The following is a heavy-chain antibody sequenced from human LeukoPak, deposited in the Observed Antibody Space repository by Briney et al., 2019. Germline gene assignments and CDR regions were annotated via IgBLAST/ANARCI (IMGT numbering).Heavy chain of an antibody. CDR3: ARAPFDILTGYYCLDY. V-gene: IGHV1-3*01. D-gene: IGHD3-9*01. Sequence: ASVKVSCKASGYTFTSYAMHWVRQAPGQRLERMGWINAGNGNTKYSQKFQGRVTITRDTSASTAYMELSSLRSEDTAVYYCARAPFDILTGYYCLDYWGQGTLVTVSS. J-gene: IGHJ4*02. CDR1: GYTFTSYA. CDR2: INAGNGNT.